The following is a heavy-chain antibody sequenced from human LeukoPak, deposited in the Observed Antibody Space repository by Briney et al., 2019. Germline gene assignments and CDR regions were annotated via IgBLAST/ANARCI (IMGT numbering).Heavy chain of an antibody. CDR2: INIGNGNT. Sequence: ASVKVSCKASGYTFINHAIHWGRQAPGQRLEWMGWINIGNGNTKYSQNFQGRITITRDTSATTAYMDLSSLRSEDTAAYYCARRLGRSFDYWGQGTLVTVSS. D-gene: IGHD2-21*01. J-gene: IGHJ4*02. V-gene: IGHV1-3*04. CDR1: GYTFINHA. CDR3: ARRLGRSFDY.